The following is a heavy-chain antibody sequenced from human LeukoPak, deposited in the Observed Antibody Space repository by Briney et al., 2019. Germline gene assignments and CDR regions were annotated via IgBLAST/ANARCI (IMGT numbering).Heavy chain of an antibody. J-gene: IGHJ4*02. CDR2: IIPIFGTA. Sequence: ASVKVSCKASGGTFSSYAISWVRQAPGQGLEWMGGIIPIFGTANYAQKFQGRVTITADKSTSTAYMELSSLRSEDTAVYYCARQYYYDSSGYYPRHYFDYWSQGTLVTVSS. CDR1: GGTFSSYA. CDR3: ARQYYYDSSGYYPRHYFDY. D-gene: IGHD3-22*01. V-gene: IGHV1-69*06.